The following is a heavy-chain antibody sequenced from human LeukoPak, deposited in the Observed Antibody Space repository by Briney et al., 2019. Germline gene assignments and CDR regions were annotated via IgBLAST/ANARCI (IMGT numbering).Heavy chain of an antibody. CDR2: IYYNGNT. V-gene: IGHV4-59*01. D-gene: IGHD2-2*01. Sequence: SETLSLTCSVSDGSINSYYWNWIRRPPGKGLEWIGYIYYNGNTNYSPSLKSRVTMSVDTSKNLFSLKVSSVTAAGTAVYYCARDPLVSDPSGYYYYGMDVWGQGTSVTVSS. CDR3: ARDPLVSDPSGYYYYGMDV. J-gene: IGHJ6*02. CDR1: DGSINSYY.